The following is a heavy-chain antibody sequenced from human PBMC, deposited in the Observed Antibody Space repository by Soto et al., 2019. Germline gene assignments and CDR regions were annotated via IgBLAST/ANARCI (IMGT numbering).Heavy chain of an antibody. CDR2: INGGNGNT. D-gene: IGHD2-15*01. V-gene: IGHV1-3*01. CDR1: GNTVPNYA. J-gene: IGHJ4*02. Sequence: ASVKVSCKASGNTVPNYAIHWVRQAPGQRLEWMGWINGGNGNTYYSEHLQGRVTITRDTSASTAYMELSSLRSEDTAVYYCARDLGGWPDYWGQGTLVTVSS. CDR3: ARDLGGWPDY.